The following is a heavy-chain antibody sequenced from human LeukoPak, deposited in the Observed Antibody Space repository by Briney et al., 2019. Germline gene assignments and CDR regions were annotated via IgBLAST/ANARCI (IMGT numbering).Heavy chain of an antibody. V-gene: IGHV4-34*01. D-gene: IGHD3-22*01. CDR3: ARLSDYDSSGYYYPKGYYFDY. Sequence: PSETLSLTCAVYGGSFSGYYWSWIRQPPGKGLEWIGEINHSGSTNYNPSLKSRVTISVDTSKNQFSLKLSSVTAADTAVYYCARLSDYDSSGYYYPKGYYFDYWGQGTLVTVSS. CDR2: INHSGST. J-gene: IGHJ4*02. CDR1: GGSFSGYY.